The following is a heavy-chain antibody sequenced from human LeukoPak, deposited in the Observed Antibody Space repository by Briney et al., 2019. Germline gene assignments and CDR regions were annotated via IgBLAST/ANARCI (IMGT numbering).Heavy chain of an antibody. CDR3: ARGYRNSSGWSPSEDY. J-gene: IGHJ4*02. Sequence: ASVKVSCKASGYTFTDYYMHWVQQAPGKGLEWMGRVDPEDGETIYAEKFQGRVTITADTSTDTAYMELSSLRSEDTAVYYCARGYRNSSGWSPSEDYWGQGTLVTVSS. CDR2: VDPEDGET. V-gene: IGHV1-69-2*01. D-gene: IGHD6-19*01. CDR1: GYTFTDYY.